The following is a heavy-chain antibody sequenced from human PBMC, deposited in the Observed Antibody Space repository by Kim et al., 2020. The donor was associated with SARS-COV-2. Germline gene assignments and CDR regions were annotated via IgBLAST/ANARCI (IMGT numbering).Heavy chain of an antibody. J-gene: IGHJ4*02. V-gene: IGHV4-34*01. CDR3: ARVAAAGTGY. CDR2: ST. D-gene: IGHD6-13*01. Sequence: STNSNPSLKSRVTISVDTAKNQFSLKRSSVTAADAAVYYCARVAAAGTGYWGQGTLVTVSS.